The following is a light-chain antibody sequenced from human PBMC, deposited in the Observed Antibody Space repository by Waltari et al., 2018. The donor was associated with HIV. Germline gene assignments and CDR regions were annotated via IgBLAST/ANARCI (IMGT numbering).Light chain of an antibody. J-gene: IGKJ4*01. Sequence: EIVLTQSPATLSLSPGEGATLPCRASQSVSSYLAWYQQKPGQAPRLLIYDASNRATGIPARFSGSGSGTDFTLTISSLEPEDFAIYYCQQRSTWPSLTFGGGTKVEIK. CDR1: QSVSSY. CDR2: DAS. V-gene: IGKV3-11*01. CDR3: QQRSTWPSLT.